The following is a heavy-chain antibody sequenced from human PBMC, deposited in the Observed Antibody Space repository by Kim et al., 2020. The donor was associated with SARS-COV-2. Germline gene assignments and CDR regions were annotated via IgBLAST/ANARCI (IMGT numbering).Heavy chain of an antibody. J-gene: IGHJ6*02. V-gene: IGHV3-23*01. D-gene: IGHD2-15*01. Sequence: GESLRLSCAASGFTFTSYSTSWVRQALGKGLEWVSSVSGGSGDTYYADSVKGRFTISRDKSKNTLYLQMDSLRVEDTAIYYCAKFGAGSRYGMDVWGQGTTVTVSS. CDR3: AKFGAGSRYGMDV. CDR1: GFTFTSYS. CDR2: VSGGSGDT.